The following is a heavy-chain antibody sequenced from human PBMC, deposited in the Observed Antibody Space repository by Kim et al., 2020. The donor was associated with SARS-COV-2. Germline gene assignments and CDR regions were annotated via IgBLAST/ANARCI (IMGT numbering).Heavy chain of an antibody. V-gene: IGHV4-34*01. CDR3: ARRSHSGSYPGGYWYFDL. Sequence: KSRVTISVDTSKNQFSLKLSSVTAADTAVYYCARRSHSGSYPGGYWYFDLWGRGTLVTVSS. J-gene: IGHJ2*01. D-gene: IGHD1-26*01.